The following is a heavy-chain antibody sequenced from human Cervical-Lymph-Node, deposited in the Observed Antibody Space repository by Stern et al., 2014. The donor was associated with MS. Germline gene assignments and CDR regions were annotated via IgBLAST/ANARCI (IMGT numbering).Heavy chain of an antibody. CDR1: GFTFDDYA. CDR2: ISWNSGSI. V-gene: IGHV3-9*01. D-gene: IGHD2-21*02. Sequence: VKLVESGGGLVQPGRSLRLSCAASGFTFDDYAMHWVRPAPGKGLEWVSGISWNSGSIGYADSVKGRFTISRDNAKNSLYLQMNSLRAEDTALYYCAKARVTALYWYFDLWGRGTLVTVSS. J-gene: IGHJ2*01. CDR3: AKARVTALYWYFDL.